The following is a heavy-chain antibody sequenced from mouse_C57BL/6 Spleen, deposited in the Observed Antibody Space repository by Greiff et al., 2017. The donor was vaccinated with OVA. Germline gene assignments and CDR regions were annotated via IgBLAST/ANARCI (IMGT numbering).Heavy chain of an antibody. J-gene: IGHJ3*01. Sequence: VMLVESGPELVKPGASVKLSCKASGYTFTSYDINWVKQRPGQGLEWIGWIYPRDGSTKYNEKFKGKATLTVDTSSSTAYMELHSLTSEDSAVYVCARSGDYCGSSDGGAWFAYWGQGTLVTVSA. CDR3: ARSGDYCGSSDGGAWFAY. V-gene: IGHV1-85*01. D-gene: IGHD1-1*01. CDR2: IYPRDGST. CDR1: GYTFTSYD.